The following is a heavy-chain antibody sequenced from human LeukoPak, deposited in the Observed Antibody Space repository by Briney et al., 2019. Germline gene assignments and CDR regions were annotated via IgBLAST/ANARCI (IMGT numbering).Heavy chain of an antibody. CDR3: ARVRDYGDY. V-gene: IGHV1-2*06. CDR2: INPNSGGT. Sequence: ASVKVSCKASGYTFTGYYMHWVRQAPGQGLEWMGRINPNSGGTNYAQKFQGRVTMTSDTSISTAYMELNSLRSDDTAVYYCARVRDYGDYWGQGTLVTVSS. J-gene: IGHJ4*02. CDR1: GYTFTGYY. D-gene: IGHD4-17*01.